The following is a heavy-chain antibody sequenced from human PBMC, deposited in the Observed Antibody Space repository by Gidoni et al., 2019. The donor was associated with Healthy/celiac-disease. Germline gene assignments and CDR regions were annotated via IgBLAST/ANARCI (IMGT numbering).Heavy chain of an antibody. CDR2: ISGSGGRT. D-gene: IGHD1-26*01. CDR1: GFTFSSYA. Sequence: EVQLLESGGGLVQPGGSLRLSCAASGFTFSSYAMSWVRQAPGKGLEWVPAISGSGGRTYYADSVKGRFTISRDNSKNTLYLQMNSLRAEDTAVYYSAKFMYSGSYYSHAFDIWGQGTMVTVSS. CDR3: AKFMYSGSYYSHAFDI. J-gene: IGHJ3*02. V-gene: IGHV3-23*01.